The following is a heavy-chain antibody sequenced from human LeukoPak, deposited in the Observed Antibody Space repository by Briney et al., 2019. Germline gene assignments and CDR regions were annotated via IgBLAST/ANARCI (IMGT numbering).Heavy chain of an antibody. D-gene: IGHD6-13*01. J-gene: IGHJ4*02. Sequence: SETLSLTCAVYGGSFSGYYWSWIRQPAGKGLEWIGRIYTSGSTNYNPSLKSRVTMSVDTSKNQFSLKLSSVTAADTAVYYCARMSYSSSWYHVDYWGQGTLVTVSS. CDR3: ARMSYSSSWYHVDY. V-gene: IGHV4-59*10. CDR1: GGSFSGYY. CDR2: IYTSGST.